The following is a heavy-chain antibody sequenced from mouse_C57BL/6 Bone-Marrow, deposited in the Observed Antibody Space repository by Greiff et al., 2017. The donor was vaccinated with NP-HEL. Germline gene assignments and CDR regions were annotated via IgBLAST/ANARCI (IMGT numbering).Heavy chain of an antibody. CDR2: ISSGSSTI. CDR3: ARPGPYYYGSSYFDY. Sequence: EVKVEESGGGLVKPGGSLKLSCAASGFTFSDYGMHWVRQAPEKGLEWVAYISSGSSTIYYADTVKGRFTISRDNAKNTLFLQMTSLRSEDTAMYYCARPGPYYYGSSYFDYWGQGTTLTVSS. D-gene: IGHD1-1*01. V-gene: IGHV5-17*01. CDR1: GFTFSDYG. J-gene: IGHJ2*01.